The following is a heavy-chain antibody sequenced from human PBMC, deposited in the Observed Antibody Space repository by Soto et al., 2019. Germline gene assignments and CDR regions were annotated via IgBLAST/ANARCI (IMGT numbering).Heavy chain of an antibody. CDR1: GYTFTGYY. CDR3: ARDFRPFYDFWSGSYGMDV. J-gene: IGHJ6*02. Sequence: SVKVSCKASGYTFTGYYMHWVRQAPGQGLEWMGWINPNSGGTNYAQKFQGWVTMTRDTSISTAYMELSRLRSDDTAVYYCARDFRPFYDFWSGSYGMDVWGQGTTVTVSS. D-gene: IGHD3-3*01. CDR2: INPNSGGT. V-gene: IGHV1-2*04.